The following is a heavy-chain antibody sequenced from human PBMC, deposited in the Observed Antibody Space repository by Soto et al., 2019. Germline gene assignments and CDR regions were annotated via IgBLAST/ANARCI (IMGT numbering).Heavy chain of an antibody. CDR1: GASISSSHYF. CDR3: ARLFFKLGVDRPRLSYFEC. Sequence: SETLSLTCTVSGASISSSHYFWGWIRQPPGKGLEWFGSVYYGGNTYYNPSLKTRVTVSVDTSKSQFSLKLTSVTAADTAVYFCARLFFKLGVDRPRLSYFECWGAGTPVTVSS. J-gene: IGHJ4*02. V-gene: IGHV4-39*01. CDR2: VYYGGNT. D-gene: IGHD7-27*01.